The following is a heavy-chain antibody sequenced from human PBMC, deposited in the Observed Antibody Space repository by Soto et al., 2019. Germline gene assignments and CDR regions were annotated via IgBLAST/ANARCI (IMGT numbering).Heavy chain of an antibody. D-gene: IGHD1-1*01. Sequence: GGSLRLSCSASGFICRRYWMAWVRQAPGKGLEWVATIKLDGREKNYLDSVQGRFTISRDDAENSLSLQMSRLRGEHTAVYFCVRDLDGYGRFDYWGRGTPVTVSS. CDR2: IKLDGREK. J-gene: IGHJ4*02. CDR1: GFICRRYW. V-gene: IGHV3-7*01. CDR3: VRDLDGYGRFDY.